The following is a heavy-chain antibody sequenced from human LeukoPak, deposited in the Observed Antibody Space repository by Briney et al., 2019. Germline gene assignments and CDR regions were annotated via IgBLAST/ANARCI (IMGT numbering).Heavy chain of an antibody. J-gene: IGHJ4*02. V-gene: IGHV3-53*01. CDR3: ARRGESTSYGDYRFDY. CDR1: GFTFSSYS. D-gene: IGHD4-17*01. CDR2: IYSGGST. Sequence: PGGSLRLSCAASGFTFSSYSMNWVRQAPGKGLEWVSVIYSGGSTYYADSVKGRFTISRDNSKNTLYLQMNSLRAEDTAVYYCARRGESTSYGDYRFDYWGQGTLVTVSS.